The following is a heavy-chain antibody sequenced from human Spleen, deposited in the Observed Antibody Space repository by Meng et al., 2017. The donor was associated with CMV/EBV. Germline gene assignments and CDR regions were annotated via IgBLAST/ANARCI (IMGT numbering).Heavy chain of an antibody. CDR2: MYYTGTT. Sequence: LQLPESVHCLVKPSETLSLTCSVSGGSLSSSTYYWGWIRQPPGKGLEWIGTMYYTGTTYYNPSLKSRVTISLNTSKNQFSLKLTSLTAADTAMYYCGSVKRLGIDHWGQGTLVTVSS. CDR1: GGSLSSSTYY. CDR3: GSVKRLGIDH. V-gene: IGHV4-39*07. J-gene: IGHJ4*02. D-gene: IGHD1-1*01.